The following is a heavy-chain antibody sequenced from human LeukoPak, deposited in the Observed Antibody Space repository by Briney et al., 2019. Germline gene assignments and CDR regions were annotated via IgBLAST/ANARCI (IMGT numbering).Heavy chain of an antibody. V-gene: IGHV3-23*01. Sequence: GGSLRLSCAASGFTFSSYAMSWVRQAPGKGLEWVSAISGSRGSTYYADSVKGRFTISRDNSKNTLYLQMNSLRAEDTAVYYCARTNYDILTGYSGYYYYGMDVWGQGTTVTVSS. CDR3: ARTNYDILTGYSGYYYYGMDV. D-gene: IGHD3-9*01. CDR1: GFTFSSYA. J-gene: IGHJ6*02. CDR2: ISGSRGST.